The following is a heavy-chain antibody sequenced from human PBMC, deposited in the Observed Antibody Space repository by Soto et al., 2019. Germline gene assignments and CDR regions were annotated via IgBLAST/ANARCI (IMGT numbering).Heavy chain of an antibody. D-gene: IGHD3-3*01. J-gene: IGHJ6*02. Sequence: PGGSLRLSCAASGFTFSSYAMHWVRQAPGKGLEWVAVISYDGSNKYYADSVKGRFTISRDNSKNTLYLQMNSLRAEDTAVYYCARDLTIFGVVMGGMDVWGQGTTVTVSS. V-gene: IGHV3-30-3*01. CDR3: ARDLTIFGVVMGGMDV. CDR1: GFTFSSYA. CDR2: ISYDGSNK.